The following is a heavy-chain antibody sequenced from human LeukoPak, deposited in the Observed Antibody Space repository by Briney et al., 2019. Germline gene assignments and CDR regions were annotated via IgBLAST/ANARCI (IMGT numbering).Heavy chain of an antibody. CDR2: IGSSGGST. V-gene: IGHV3-64*01. J-gene: IGHJ6*03. CDR1: GFTSGSYT. CDR3: ARGDYSNAYRRYYYMDV. D-gene: IGHD4-11*01. Sequence: GGSLRLSCAASGFTSGSYTMHWVRQGPGRGLEYVSGIGSSGGSTYYANSVKGRFTISRDNSKNTLYLQMGSLSAEDMAVYYCARGDYSNAYRRYYYMDVWGKGTTVTVSS.